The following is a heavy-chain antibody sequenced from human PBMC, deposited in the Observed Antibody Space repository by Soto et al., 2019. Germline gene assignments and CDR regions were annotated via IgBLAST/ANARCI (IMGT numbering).Heavy chain of an antibody. CDR1: GYTFTSYG. Sequence: ASVKVSCKASGYTFTSYGISWVRQAPGQGLEWMGWISAYNGNTNYAQKLQGRVTMTTDTSTSTAYMELRSLRSDDTAVYYCARNSRGYSYGYFDYWGQGXLVTVYS. D-gene: IGHD5-18*01. V-gene: IGHV1-18*04. CDR3: ARNSRGYSYGYFDY. CDR2: ISAYNGNT. J-gene: IGHJ4*02.